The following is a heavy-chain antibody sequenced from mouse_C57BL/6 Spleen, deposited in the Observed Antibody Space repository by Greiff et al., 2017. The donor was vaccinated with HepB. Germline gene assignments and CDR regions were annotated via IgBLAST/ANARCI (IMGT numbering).Heavy chain of an antibody. V-gene: IGHV1-81*01. CDR3: ARLDHYYGSSYLAY. CDR1: GYTFTSYG. CDR2: IYPRRGNT. Sequence: QVQLKQSGAELARPGASVKLSCKASGYTFTSYGISWVKQRTGQGLEWIGEIYPRRGNTYYNEKFKGKATLTADKSSSTAYMELRSLTSEDSAVYFCARLDHYYGSSYLAYWGQGTLVTVSA. D-gene: IGHD1-1*01. J-gene: IGHJ3*01.